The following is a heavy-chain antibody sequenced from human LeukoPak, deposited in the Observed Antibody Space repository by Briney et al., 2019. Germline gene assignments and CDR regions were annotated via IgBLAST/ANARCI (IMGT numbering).Heavy chain of an antibody. CDR1: GSRFTSYW. CDR3: ARLYSGSYRDY. D-gene: IGHD1-26*01. V-gene: IGHV5-51*01. Sequence: GESLEISCQGSGSRFTSYWIGWVRQLPGKGLEWMGIIYPGDSDTRYSPSFQGQVTISADKSISTAYLQWSSLKASDTAMYYCARLYSGSYRDYWGQGTLVTVSS. CDR2: IYPGDSDT. J-gene: IGHJ4*02.